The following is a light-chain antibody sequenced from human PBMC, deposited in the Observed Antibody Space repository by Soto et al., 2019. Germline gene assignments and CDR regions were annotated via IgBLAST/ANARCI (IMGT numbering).Light chain of an antibody. CDR3: QQYGRLPYT. CDR1: QSVRSSY. Sequence: EIVLKKSPGTLSLSPGERSPLCCMASQSVRSSYLAWYQQKPGQDPRLLIYGASSRATGIPDRFSGSGYGRDFTITISRLESGDFEVYYCQQYGRLPYTVGQGTQVDIK. V-gene: IGKV3-20*01. CDR2: GAS. J-gene: IGKJ2*01.